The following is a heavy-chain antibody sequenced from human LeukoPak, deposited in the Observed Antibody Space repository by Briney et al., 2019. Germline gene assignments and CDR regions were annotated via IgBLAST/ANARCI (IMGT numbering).Heavy chain of an antibody. D-gene: IGHD3-22*01. Sequence: PGGSLRLSCAASGFTFSSYGMHWVRQAPGKGLEWVAVIWYDGSNKYYADSVKGRFTISRDNSKNTLYLQMNSLRAEDTAVYYCARDGNYYDSGGYLTFDYWGQGTLVTVSS. V-gene: IGHV3-33*01. CDR3: ARDGNYYDSGGYLTFDY. CDR1: GFTFSSYG. J-gene: IGHJ4*02. CDR2: IWYDGSNK.